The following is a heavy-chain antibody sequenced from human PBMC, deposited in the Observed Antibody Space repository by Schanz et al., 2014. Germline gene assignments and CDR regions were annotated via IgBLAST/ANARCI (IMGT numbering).Heavy chain of an antibody. V-gene: IGHV3-23*04. D-gene: IGHD3-10*01. J-gene: IGHJ4*02. CDR2: VSSRSDEI. CDR1: TFTFDHYA. Sequence: EVQLVESGGGLVQPGGSLRLSCSASTFTFDHYAMTWVRQAPGKGLEWVAAVSSRSDEIKYADSVRGRFTISRDNSRRTMYLQMNSLRAEDTAVYCCAKYRSYYRVSGSYRELEYWGQGTLVTVSS. CDR3: AKYRSYYRVSGSYRELEY.